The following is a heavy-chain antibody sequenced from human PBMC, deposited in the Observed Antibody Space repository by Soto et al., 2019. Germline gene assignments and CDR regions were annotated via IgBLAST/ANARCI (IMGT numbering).Heavy chain of an antibody. CDR3: ARDGTYYDSSGYPDAFEI. CDR1: GFTFRSYS. J-gene: IGHJ3*02. Sequence: PGGSLRLSCIASGFTFRSYSMTWVRQAPGKGLEWVSSIRSGNNYTSYADSVKGRFTISRDNAKNSLYLQMNSLRDEDTAVYYCARDGTYYDSSGYPDAFEIWGQGTMVTVSS. V-gene: IGHV3-21*01. D-gene: IGHD3-22*01. CDR2: IRSGNNYT.